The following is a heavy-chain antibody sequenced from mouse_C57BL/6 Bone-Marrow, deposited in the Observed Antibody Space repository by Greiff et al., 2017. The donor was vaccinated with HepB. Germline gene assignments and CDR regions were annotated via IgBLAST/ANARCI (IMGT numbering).Heavy chain of an antibody. CDR3: ATDDYYGSSPAWFAY. J-gene: IGHJ3*01. V-gene: IGHV5-4*01. CDR2: ISDGGSYT. D-gene: IGHD1-1*01. CDR1: GFTFSSYA. Sequence: EVKLVESGGGLVKPGGSLKLSCAASGFTFSSYAMSWVRQTPEKRLEWVATISDGGSYTYYPDNVKGRFTISRDNAKNNLYLQMSHLKSEDTAMYYCATDDYYGSSPAWFAYWGQGTLVTVSA.